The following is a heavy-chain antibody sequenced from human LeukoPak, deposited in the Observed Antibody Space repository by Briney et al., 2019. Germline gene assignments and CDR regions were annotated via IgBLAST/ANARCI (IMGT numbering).Heavy chain of an antibody. CDR1: GFTFSNYA. V-gene: IGHV3-23*01. J-gene: IGHJ4*02. CDR3: AKHMVGVTGGLHYFDS. D-gene: IGHD1-26*01. Sequence: GGSLRLSCAASGFTFSNYAMSWVRQAPGKGLEWVSGISDTGGRTYYADSVKGRFTISRDNSKNTLYLQMNSLRAEDTAVYYCAKHMVGVTGGLHYFDSWDQGTLVTVSS. CDR2: ISDTGGRT.